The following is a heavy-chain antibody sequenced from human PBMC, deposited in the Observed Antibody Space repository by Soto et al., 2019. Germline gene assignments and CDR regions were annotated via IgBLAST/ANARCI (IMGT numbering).Heavy chain of an antibody. Sequence: QLQLQESGPGLVKPSETLSLTCSVSDDSINRDKYYWGWIRQPPGKGLEWIGSIYYRGNAYYNPSLQTRVTMSLEKSKSQFSLKLNSVTAADSAVYFCARLEGLATISYYFDFWGPGALVTVSS. CDR2: IYYRGNA. J-gene: IGHJ4*02. V-gene: IGHV4-39*01. D-gene: IGHD3-9*01. CDR3: ARLEGLATISYYFDF. CDR1: DDSINRDKYY.